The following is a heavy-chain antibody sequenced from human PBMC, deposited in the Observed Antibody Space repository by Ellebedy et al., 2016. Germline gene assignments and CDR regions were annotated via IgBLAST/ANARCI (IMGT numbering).Heavy chain of an antibody. CDR2: ISWDSAVI. CDR1: GFTFNDYA. Sequence: SLKISCAGSGFTFNDYALHWVRQAPEKGLEWVSGISWDSAVIGYGGSVKGRFTISKDSAKNYLYLQMNSLRPEDTAFYYCAKGTMDYFYHWGQGTLVTVSS. V-gene: IGHV3-9*01. D-gene: IGHD4/OR15-4a*01. J-gene: IGHJ4*02. CDR3: AKGTMDYFYH.